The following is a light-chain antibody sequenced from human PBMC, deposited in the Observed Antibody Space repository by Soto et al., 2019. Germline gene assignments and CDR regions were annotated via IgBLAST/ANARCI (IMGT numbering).Light chain of an antibody. V-gene: IGKV3-11*01. CDR2: GVF. Sequence: VLTQSPDTLSLSPGERATLSCRASQSASNQYLSWYQQRPGQPPRLLIYGVFIRANGIPDRFSGSGSGTDFTLTISSLEPGDFALYYCQQHINWPLTFGGGTKV. J-gene: IGKJ4*01. CDR3: QQHINWPLT. CDR1: QSASNQY.